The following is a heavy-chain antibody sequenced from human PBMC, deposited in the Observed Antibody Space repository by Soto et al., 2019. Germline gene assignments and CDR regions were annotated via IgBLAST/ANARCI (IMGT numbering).Heavy chain of an antibody. CDR3: ARSPLGWYVRPDYYYGMDV. J-gene: IGHJ6*02. CDR1: GYTFTSYG. V-gene: IGHV1-18*01. CDR2: ISAYNGNT. Sequence: QVQLVQSGAEVKKPGASVKVSCKASGYTFTSYGISWVRQAPGQGLEWMGWISAYNGNTNYAQKLQDRVTMTTDTSTSTAYMELRSLRSDDTAVYYCARSPLGWYVRPDYYYGMDVWGQGTTVTVSS. D-gene: IGHD6-19*01.